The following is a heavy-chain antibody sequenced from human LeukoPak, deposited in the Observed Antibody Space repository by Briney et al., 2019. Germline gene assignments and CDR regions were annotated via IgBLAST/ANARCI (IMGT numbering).Heavy chain of an antibody. CDR3: ARQEGSTWDDHWFHP. J-gene: IGHJ5*02. V-gene: IGHV4-39*01. Sequence: SETLSLTCTVSGGSISSSDYYWGWLRQPPGKGLEWIGTIYYSATSYYSGTSYFNPSLKSRVTISVYTPKNQFSLKLSSVTAADTGLYFCARQEGSTWDDHWFHPLGQGSLVRVS. CDR1: GGSISSSDYY. D-gene: IGHD6-13*01. CDR2: IYYSATSYYSGTS.